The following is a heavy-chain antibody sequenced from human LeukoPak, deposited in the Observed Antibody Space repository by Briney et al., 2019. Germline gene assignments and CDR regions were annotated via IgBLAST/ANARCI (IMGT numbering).Heavy chain of an antibody. J-gene: IGHJ4*02. CDR1: GFTFNICA. CDR3: ARDPSYGSGSYVFDY. V-gene: IGHV3-23*01. Sequence: PGGSLTLSCAASGFTFNICAMSWVRQAPGKGLEWVSSIGSTDIYYADSVKGRFTVSRDNSKNTLYLQLNSLRAEDTAVYYCARDPSYGSGSYVFDYWGQGTLVTVSS. D-gene: IGHD3-10*01. CDR2: IGSTDI.